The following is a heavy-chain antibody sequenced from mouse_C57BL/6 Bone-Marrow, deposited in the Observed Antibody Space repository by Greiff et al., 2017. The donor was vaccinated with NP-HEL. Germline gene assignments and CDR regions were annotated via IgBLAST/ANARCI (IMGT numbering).Heavy chain of an antibody. CDR2: LDPSDSST. Sequence: VQLQQPGAELVMPGASVKLSCKASGYTFTSYWMHWVKQRPGQGLEWIGELDPSDSSTNYNQKFKGKSTLPVDKSSSTAYMQLSSLTSEDSAVYYCARRYYGPYYYAMDYWGQGTSVTVSS. J-gene: IGHJ4*01. V-gene: IGHV1-69*01. CDR1: GYTFTSYW. D-gene: IGHD1-1*01. CDR3: ARRYYGPYYYAMDY.